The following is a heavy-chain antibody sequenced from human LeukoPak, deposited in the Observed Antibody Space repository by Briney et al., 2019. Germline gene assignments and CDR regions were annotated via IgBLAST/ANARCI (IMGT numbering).Heavy chain of an antibody. CDR1: GFTFSSYA. J-gene: IGHJ6*03. Sequence: PGGSLRLSCAASGFTFSSYAMSWVRQAPGKGLEWVSAISGSGGSTYYADSVKGRFTISRDNSRNTLYLQMNSLRAEDMAVYHCAKEMGNYYYYYYMDVWGKGTTVTVSS. V-gene: IGHV3-23*01. D-gene: IGHD5-24*01. CDR3: AKEMGNYYYYYYMDV. CDR2: ISGSGGST.